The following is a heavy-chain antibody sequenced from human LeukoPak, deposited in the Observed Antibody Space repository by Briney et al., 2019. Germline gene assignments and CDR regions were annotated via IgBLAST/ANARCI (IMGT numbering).Heavy chain of an antibody. V-gene: IGHV3-48*01. CDR1: GFTFNDYA. D-gene: IGHD6-6*01. Sequence: GGSLRLSCAASGFTFNDYAMHWVRQAPGKGLEWVSYISGSSSTIYYADSVKGRFTISRDNAKNSLYLQMNSLRAEDTAVYYCAREWDWLTARPFDYWGQGTLVTVSS. J-gene: IGHJ4*02. CDR2: ISGSSSTI. CDR3: AREWDWLTARPFDY.